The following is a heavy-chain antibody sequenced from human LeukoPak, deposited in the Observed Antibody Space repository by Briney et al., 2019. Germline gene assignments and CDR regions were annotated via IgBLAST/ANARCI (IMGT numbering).Heavy chain of an antibody. Sequence: SVKVSCEASGGTFSSYAISWVRQAPGQGLEWMGGIIPIFGTANYAQKFQGRVTITTDESTSTAYMELSSLRSEDTAAYYCARGPIYDFWSAPEYYFDYWGQGTLVTVSS. D-gene: IGHD3-3*01. CDR3: ARGPIYDFWSAPEYYFDY. V-gene: IGHV1-69*05. CDR2: IIPIFGTA. CDR1: GGTFSSYA. J-gene: IGHJ4*02.